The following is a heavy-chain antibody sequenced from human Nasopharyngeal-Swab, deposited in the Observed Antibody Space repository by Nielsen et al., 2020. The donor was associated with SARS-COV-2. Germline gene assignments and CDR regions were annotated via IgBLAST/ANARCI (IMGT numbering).Heavy chain of an antibody. V-gene: IGHV4-39*07. CDR3: ARDVGGYDPRRLGYYYYGMDV. D-gene: IGHD5-12*01. CDR2: IYYSGST. Sequence: SETLSLTCTVSGGSISSSSYYWGWIRQPPGKGLEWIGSIYYSGSTYYNPSLKSRVTISVDTSKNQFSLKLTSVTAADTAVFYCARDVGGYDPRRLGYYYYGMDVWGQGTTVTVSS. J-gene: IGHJ6*02. CDR1: GGSISSSSYY.